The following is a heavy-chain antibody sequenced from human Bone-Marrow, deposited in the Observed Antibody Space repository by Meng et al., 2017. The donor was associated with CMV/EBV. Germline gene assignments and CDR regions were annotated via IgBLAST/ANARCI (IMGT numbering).Heavy chain of an antibody. J-gene: IGHJ4*02. V-gene: IGHV3-11*01. CDR2: ISSSGSTI. Sequence: GGSLRLSCAASGFTFSDYYMSWIRQAPGKGLEWVSYISSSGSTIYYADSVKGRFTISRDKAKNSLYLQMNSLRAEDTAVYYCARDRGSGSYYRYYFDYWGQGTLVTASS. CDR3: ARDRGSGSYYRYYFDY. CDR1: GFTFSDYY. D-gene: IGHD3-10*01.